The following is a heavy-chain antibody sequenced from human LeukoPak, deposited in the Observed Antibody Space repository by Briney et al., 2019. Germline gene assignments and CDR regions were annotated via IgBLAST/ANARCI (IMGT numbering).Heavy chain of an antibody. CDR2: INSDGSST. Sequence: RPGGSLRLSCAASGFTLSSYWIHWVRQAPGKGLVWVSRINSDGSSTSYADSVKGRFTISRDNAKNTLYLQMNSLRAEDTAVYYCAELGITMIGGVWGKGTTVTISS. CDR3: AELGITMIGGV. D-gene: IGHD3-10*02. J-gene: IGHJ6*04. CDR1: GFTLSSYW. V-gene: IGHV3-74*01.